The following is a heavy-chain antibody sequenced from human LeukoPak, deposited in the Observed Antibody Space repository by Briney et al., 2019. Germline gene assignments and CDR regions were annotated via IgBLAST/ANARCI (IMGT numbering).Heavy chain of an antibody. Sequence: GGSLRLSCAASGFTFSAYGMSWFRQAPGKGLEWVSAITYSSGNTYYADSVKGRFTISRDYSKNTLYLQMNSLRAEDTALYYCTKDGTGCGGDCYSDYWGQGTLVTVSS. J-gene: IGHJ4*02. D-gene: IGHD2-21*02. V-gene: IGHV3-23*01. CDR1: GFTFSAYG. CDR3: TKDGTGCGGDCYSDY. CDR2: ITYSSGNT.